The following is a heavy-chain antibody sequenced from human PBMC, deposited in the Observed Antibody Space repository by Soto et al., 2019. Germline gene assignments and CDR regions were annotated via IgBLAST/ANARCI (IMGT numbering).Heavy chain of an antibody. J-gene: IGHJ6*02. D-gene: IGHD3-22*01. CDR2: IYPGDSDT. CDR1: GYSFTNYW. V-gene: IGHV5-51*01. CDR3: ARLRSGYYDSSGNYYYGMDV. Sequence: GESLKISCKGSGYSFTNYWIGWVRQMPGKGLEWMGIIYPGDSDTRHSPSFQGQVIISADKSISTAYLQWSSLKASDTAMYYCARLRSGYYDSSGNYYYGMDVWGQGTTVTVSS.